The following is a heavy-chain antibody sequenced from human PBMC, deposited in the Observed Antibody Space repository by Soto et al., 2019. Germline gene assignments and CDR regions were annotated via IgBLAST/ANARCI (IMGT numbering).Heavy chain of an antibody. CDR1: GGSFSGYY. CDR3: ARPGRLTMLRGARCWFDP. V-gene: IGHV4-34*01. CDR2: INNSGST. D-gene: IGHD3-10*01. Sequence: QVQLQQWGAGLLKPSETLSLTCAVYGGSFSGYYWSWIRQPPGKGLEWIGEINNSGSTNYSPSLKSRVTISVDTAKNQFSLKLSSVTASDTAVYYCARPGRLTMLRGARCWFDPWGQGTLVTVSS. J-gene: IGHJ5*02.